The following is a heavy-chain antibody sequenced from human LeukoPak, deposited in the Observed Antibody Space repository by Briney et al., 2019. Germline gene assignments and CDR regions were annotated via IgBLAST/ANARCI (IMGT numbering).Heavy chain of an antibody. V-gene: IGHV3-53*01. CDR3: ARESPVSTGYFDY. D-gene: IGHD7-27*01. CDR2: IYSGGST. CDR1: GFTFSSNY. J-gene: IGHJ4*02. Sequence: GGSLRLSCAASGFTFSSNYMSWVRQAPGKGLEWVSVIYSGGSTYYADYVKGRFTISRDNSKNTLYLQMNSMRAEDTAVYYCARESPVSTGYFDYWGQGTLVTVSS.